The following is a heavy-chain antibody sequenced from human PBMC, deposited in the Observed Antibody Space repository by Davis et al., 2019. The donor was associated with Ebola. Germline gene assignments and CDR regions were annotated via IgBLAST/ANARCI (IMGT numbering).Heavy chain of an antibody. J-gene: IGHJ4*02. V-gene: IGHV1-24*01. CDR1: PYSLTVLA. D-gene: IGHD5-12*01. Sequence: ASVKVSCKVSPYSLTVLALQWVRQAPGKGLEWMGGFDPEDGEIVYAQKFQGRVTMTRNTSINTAYMELSGLTSEDTALYFCARGQIGYSGRFRFDSWGQGTLVTVSS. CDR3: ARGQIGYSGRFRFDS. CDR2: FDPEDGEI.